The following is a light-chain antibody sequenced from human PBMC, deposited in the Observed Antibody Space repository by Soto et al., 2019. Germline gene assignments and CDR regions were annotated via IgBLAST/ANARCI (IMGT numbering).Light chain of an antibody. J-gene: IGKJ4*01. CDR3: LQHKSYPLT. CDR1: QGIRNA. CDR2: GAS. Sequence: IQMTQSPSSLSASVGDRVVITCRASQGIRNALGWYQQKPGKAPKRLIYGASSLQSGVPSRFSGSGSGTEFTLTISSLQPEDFATYYCLQHKSYPLTFGGGTKVDI. V-gene: IGKV1-17*01.